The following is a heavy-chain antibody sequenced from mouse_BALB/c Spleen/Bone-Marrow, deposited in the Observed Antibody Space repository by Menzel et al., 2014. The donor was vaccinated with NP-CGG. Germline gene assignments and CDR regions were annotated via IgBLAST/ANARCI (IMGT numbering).Heavy chain of an antibody. J-gene: IGHJ2*02. Sequence: VQLPQSGPELVKLGASVKTSCKASGYSFTGYFMNWVMQSHGKSLERIGRTNPYNGDTFYNQKFKGKAILTVDKSSSTAHMELRSLASEDSAVYYCAKGDYRFDGGYFECWGQGTSLTVAS. V-gene: IGHV1-20*02. CDR1: GYSFTGYF. CDR3: AKGDYRFDGGYFEC. CDR2: TNPYNGDT. D-gene: IGHD2-12*01.